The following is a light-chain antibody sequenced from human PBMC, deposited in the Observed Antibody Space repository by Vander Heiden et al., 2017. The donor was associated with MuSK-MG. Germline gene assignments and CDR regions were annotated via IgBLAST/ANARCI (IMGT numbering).Light chain of an antibody. CDR1: QRVSSH. V-gene: IGKV3-15*01. CDR2: GAS. J-gene: IGKJ2*01. CDR3: QQYNNWPPKYT. Sequence: EIVMTQSPATLSVSPGERATLPRRASQRVSSHLPRQPQKSVQATRLLIYGASIRATGITARFSGRKSATQFTLTISSLKSEDFAVYYCQQYNNWPPKYTFGQGTKLEIK.